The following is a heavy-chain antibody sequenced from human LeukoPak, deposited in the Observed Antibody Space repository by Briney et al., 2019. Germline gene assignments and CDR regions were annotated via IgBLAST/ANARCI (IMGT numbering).Heavy chain of an antibody. CDR1: SGSISSSNYY. CDR2: VSTIGIT. D-gene: IGHD2-15*01. CDR3: ARDGCGGSCFHYYYYYMDV. Sequence: TSETLSLTCTVSSGSISSSNYYWSWIRQPAGGGLEWIGRVSTIGITNYNPSLISRVTISIDTSKNQFSLKLSSVTAADTAVYYCARDGCGGSCFHYYYYYMDVWGKGTTVTISS. V-gene: IGHV4-61*02. J-gene: IGHJ6*03.